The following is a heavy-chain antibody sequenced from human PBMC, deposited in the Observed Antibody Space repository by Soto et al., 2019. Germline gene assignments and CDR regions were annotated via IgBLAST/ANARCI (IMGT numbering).Heavy chain of an antibody. CDR2: ISYDGSNK. J-gene: IGHJ6*02. CDR1: GFTFSSYG. Sequence: GGSLRLSCAASGFTFSSYGMHWVRQAPGKGLEWVAVISYDGSNKYYADSVKGRFTISRDNSKNTLYLQMNSLRAEDTAVYYCEKDNEAYYGMDVWGQGTTVTVSS. CDR3: EKDNEAYYGMDV. V-gene: IGHV3-30*18. D-gene: IGHD2-8*01.